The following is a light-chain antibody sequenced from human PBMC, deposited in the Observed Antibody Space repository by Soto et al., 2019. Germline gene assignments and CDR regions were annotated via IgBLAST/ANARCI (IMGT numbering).Light chain of an antibody. CDR3: CSYAGSRTFVV. V-gene: IGLV1-44*01. CDR1: SSNIGNNP. Sequence: QSVLTQPPSASGTPGQRVTISCSGSSSNIGNNPVNWYQQFPGTAPNLLIYTNKQRPSGVPDRFSGSASGTSASLAISGLQSEDEADYYCCSYAGSRTFVVFGGGTKLTVL. CDR2: TNK. J-gene: IGLJ2*01.